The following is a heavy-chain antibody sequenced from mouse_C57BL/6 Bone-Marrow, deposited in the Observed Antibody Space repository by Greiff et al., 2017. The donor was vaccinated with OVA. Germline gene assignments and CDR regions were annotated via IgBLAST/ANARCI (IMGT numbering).Heavy chain of an antibody. CDR3: ADLLRDY. D-gene: IGHD2-1*01. J-gene: IGHJ2*01. CDR1: GYTFTSSW. CDR2: IDPSDSYT. Sequence: QVQLQQPGAELVMPGASVKLSCKASGYTFTSSWMHWVKQRPGQGLEWIGEIDPSDSYTNCNQKFKGKSTLTVDKSSSTAYMQLSSLTSEDSAVYYCADLLRDYWGQGTTLTVSS. V-gene: IGHV1-69*01.